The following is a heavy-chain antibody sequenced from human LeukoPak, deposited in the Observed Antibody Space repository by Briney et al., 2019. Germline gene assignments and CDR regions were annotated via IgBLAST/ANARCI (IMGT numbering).Heavy chain of an antibody. Sequence: GGSLRLSCAASGFTFGSRWMSWVRQAPGKGLEWVANIKRDGSEEYYLDSVKGRFTISRDNAKNSLYLQMNSLRAEDTAVYYCATLLGDKTIFDYWGQGTLVTVSS. D-gene: IGHD1-26*01. CDR2: IKRDGSEE. V-gene: IGHV3-7*01. CDR1: GFTFGSRW. J-gene: IGHJ4*02. CDR3: ATLLGDKTIFDY.